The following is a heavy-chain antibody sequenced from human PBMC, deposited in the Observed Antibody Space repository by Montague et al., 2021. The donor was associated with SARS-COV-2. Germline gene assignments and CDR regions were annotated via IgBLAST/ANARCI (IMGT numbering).Heavy chain of an antibody. Sequence: SETLSLTCEVSGASISSNNWWIWVRQSPGKGLEWIGETYHSGSTNYNPSLRGRVTISVDKSKNQFSLMVNSVSAADTAVYYCARIGVVPPPRTFDPWGQGTLVTVSS. V-gene: IGHV4-4*02. D-gene: IGHD3-10*01. J-gene: IGHJ5*02. CDR3: ARIGVVPPPRTFDP. CDR2: TYHSGST. CDR1: GASISSNNW.